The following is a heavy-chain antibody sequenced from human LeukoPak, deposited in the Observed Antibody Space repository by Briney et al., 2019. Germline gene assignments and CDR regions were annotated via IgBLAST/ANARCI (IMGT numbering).Heavy chain of an antibody. CDR3: ARVAYQLHYYYYYMDV. V-gene: IGHV4-31*03. Sequence: SQTLSLTCTVSGGSISSGGYYWSWIRQHPGKGLEWIGYSYYSGSTYYNPSLKSRVTISVDTSKNQFSLKLSSVTAADTAVYYCARVAYQLHYYYYYMDVWGKGTTVTVSS. CDR2: SYYSGST. CDR1: GGSISSGGYY. D-gene: IGHD2-2*01. J-gene: IGHJ6*03.